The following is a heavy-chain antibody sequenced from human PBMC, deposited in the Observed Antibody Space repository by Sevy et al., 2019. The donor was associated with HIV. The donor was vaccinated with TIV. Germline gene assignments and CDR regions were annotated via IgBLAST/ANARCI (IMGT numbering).Heavy chain of an antibody. CDR1: GFSFTSHY. Sequence: GGSLRLSCAASGFSFTSHYINWIRQAPGKGLEWISYISTSGGAVYYADSVKGRFTISRDNGKNTVDLQMNTLGDEDTAVYYCAGDSRVHNFGPGSCYSDYFDVWGQGTMVTVSS. CDR3: AGDSRVHNFGPGSCYSDYFDV. D-gene: IGHD3-10*01. V-gene: IGHV3-11*01. CDR2: ISTSGGAV. J-gene: IGHJ3*01.